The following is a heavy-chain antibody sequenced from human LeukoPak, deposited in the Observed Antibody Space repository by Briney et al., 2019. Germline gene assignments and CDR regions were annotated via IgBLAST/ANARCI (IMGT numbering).Heavy chain of an antibody. CDR3: ASQDRGGYDGPVDY. Sequence: GGSLRLSCAASGFTFSSYSMNWVRQAPGKGLEWVSSISSSSSYIYYADSVKGRFTISRDNAKNSLYLQMNSLRAEDTAVYYCASQDRGGYDGPVDYWGQGTLVTVSS. J-gene: IGHJ4*02. CDR1: GFTFSSYS. D-gene: IGHD5-12*01. CDR2: ISSSSSYI. V-gene: IGHV3-21*01.